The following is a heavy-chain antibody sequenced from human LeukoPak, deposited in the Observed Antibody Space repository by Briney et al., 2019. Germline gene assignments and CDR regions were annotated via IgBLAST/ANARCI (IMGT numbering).Heavy chain of an antibody. CDR2: IKQDGSEK. Sequence: SGGSLRLSCAASGFTFSSYEMNWVRQAPGKGLEWVGNIKQDGSEKYYVDSVKGRFTISRDNAKNSLYLQMNSLRAEDTAVYYCARHSGIYSGQAFDIWGQGTMVTVSS. CDR3: ARHSGIYSGQAFDI. D-gene: IGHD1-26*01. V-gene: IGHV3-7*04. CDR1: GFTFSSYE. J-gene: IGHJ3*02.